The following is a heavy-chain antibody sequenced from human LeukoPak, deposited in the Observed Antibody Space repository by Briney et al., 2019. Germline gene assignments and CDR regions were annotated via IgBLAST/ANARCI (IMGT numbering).Heavy chain of an antibody. D-gene: IGHD6-13*01. CDR2: IYPGDSDT. CDR1: GFRFTNYL. J-gene: IGHJ6*02. CDR3: AYSSSVYGMDV. V-gene: IGHV5-51*01. Sequence: GEALKTSCRGPGFRFTNYLIGRVRQMSGEGLELRGMIYPGDSDTRYSPSFQGQVTISAAKSISKAYVQWTSLKASDTAMYYCAYSSSVYGMDVWGQGTTVTVSS.